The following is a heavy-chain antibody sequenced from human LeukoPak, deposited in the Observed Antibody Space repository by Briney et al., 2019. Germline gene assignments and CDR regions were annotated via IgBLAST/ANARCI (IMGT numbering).Heavy chain of an antibody. CDR2: IKQGGSEK. CDR1: GFTFSSYW. D-gene: IGHD2-2*01. Sequence: GGSLRLSCAASGFTFSSYWMSWVRQAPGKGLEWVANIKQGGSEKYYVDSVKGRFTISRDNAKNSLYLQMNSLRAEDTAVYYCARDQALGYCSSTSCYYDYYYYYMDVWGKGTTVTISS. V-gene: IGHV3-7*01. J-gene: IGHJ6*03. CDR3: ARDQALGYCSSTSCYYDYYYYYMDV.